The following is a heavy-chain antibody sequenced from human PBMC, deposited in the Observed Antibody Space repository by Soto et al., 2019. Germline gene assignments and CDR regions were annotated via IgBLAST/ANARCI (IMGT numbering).Heavy chain of an antibody. CDR3: AIVVRFCSSPSCRGRNWFDP. D-gene: IGHD2-2*01. Sequence: QVQLQESGPGLVEPSQTLSLTCSVFGGSISSGDYYWSWIRQPPGKGLEWIGYMFYVGATYYNPSLKIRVSISVDTSKNQFSLTLNSVTAADTAVYHCAIVVRFCSSPSCRGRNWFDPWGQGTLVTVTS. CDR1: GGSISSGDYY. V-gene: IGHV4-30-4*01. J-gene: IGHJ5*02. CDR2: MFYVGAT.